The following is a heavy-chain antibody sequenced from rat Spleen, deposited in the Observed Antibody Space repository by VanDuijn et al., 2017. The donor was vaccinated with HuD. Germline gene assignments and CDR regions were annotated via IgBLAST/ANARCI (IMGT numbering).Heavy chain of an antibody. D-gene: IGHD4-3*01. Sequence: EVQLVESGGGLVQPGRSLKLSCVASGFTFSKYWMYWVRQAPGKGLEWVSSISSDGVNTYYPDSVRGRFTISRDNAENTVYLQMNSLRAEDTGAYYCAVSGYGYWGQVIMVTVSS. J-gene: IGHJ2*01. V-gene: IGHV5-58*01. CDR3: AVSGYGY. CDR2: ISSDGVNT. CDR1: GFTFSKYW.